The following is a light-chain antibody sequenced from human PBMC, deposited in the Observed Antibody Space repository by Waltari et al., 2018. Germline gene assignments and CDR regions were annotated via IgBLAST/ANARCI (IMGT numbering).Light chain of an antibody. CDR3: QQYYSSPYT. J-gene: IGKJ2*01. CDR2: WAS. V-gene: IGKV4-1*01. Sequence: DFVMTQSPASLALSLGERATIPCQTSPTVLYTSNNRNYLTWYQQKPGQPPKLLFYWASTRESGVPDRFSASGSGTDFTLTISRLQPEDVAIYYCQQYYSSPYTFGQGTRLEIK. CDR1: PTVLYTSNNRNY.